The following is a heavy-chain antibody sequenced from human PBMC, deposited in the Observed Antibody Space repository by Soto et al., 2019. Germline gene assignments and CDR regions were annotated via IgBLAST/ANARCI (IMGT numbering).Heavy chain of an antibody. Sequence: EVQLVESGGGLVKPVGCLRLSCAASDFTITNAWMNWVRQAPGKGLEWVGRIKTKAEGGATDYAAPLKGRFTISRDDSRNTLFLQINSLKTEDPAVYYCTRGSVEGVWGQGATVTVSS. J-gene: IGHJ6*02. D-gene: IGHD2-15*01. CDR2: IKTKAEGGAT. CDR3: TRGSVEGV. V-gene: IGHV3-15*07. CDR1: DFTITNAW.